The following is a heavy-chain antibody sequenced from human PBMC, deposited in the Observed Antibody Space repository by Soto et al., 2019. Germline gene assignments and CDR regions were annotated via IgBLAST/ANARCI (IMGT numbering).Heavy chain of an antibody. V-gene: IGHV5-10-1*01. CDR2: IDPNDAYT. CDR1: GYSFTTYW. CDR3: AGGRFYYDSSAA. J-gene: IGHJ5*02. D-gene: IGHD3-22*01. Sequence: EGQLVQSGAEVKEPGESLRISCKGSGYSFTTYWITWVRQMPGKGLEWMGKIDPNDAYTTYSPSFQGHVTFSVDKSISTAYLQWSSRKASDTAMYYCAGGRFYYDSSAAWGQGTLVTVSS.